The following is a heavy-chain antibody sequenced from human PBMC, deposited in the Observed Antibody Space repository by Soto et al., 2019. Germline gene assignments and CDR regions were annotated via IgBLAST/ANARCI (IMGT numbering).Heavy chain of an antibody. Sequence: PGGSLRLSCAASGLTFSSYGMHWVRQAPGKGLEWVAVISYDGSNKYYADSVKGRFTISRDNSKNTLYLQMNSLRAEDTAVYYCAKDFDGYCSGGSCSTFDYWGQGTLVTVSS. D-gene: IGHD2-15*01. CDR2: ISYDGSNK. CDR1: GLTFSSYG. CDR3: AKDFDGYCSGGSCSTFDY. J-gene: IGHJ4*02. V-gene: IGHV3-30*18.